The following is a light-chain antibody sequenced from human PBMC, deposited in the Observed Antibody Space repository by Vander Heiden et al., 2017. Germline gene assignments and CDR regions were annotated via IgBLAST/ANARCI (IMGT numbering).Light chain of an antibody. J-gene: IGKJ1*01. Sequence: EIQMTQSPSPLSASVGDRVTITCRASQSLSTWLAWYQQKPGKAPNLLIFDASTLKSGVPSRFSGSGSGTEFTLTISSLQPDDFATYYCQQYSSPWTFGQGTKVEI. CDR3: QQYSSPWT. CDR1: QSLSTW. V-gene: IGKV1-5*03. CDR2: DAS.